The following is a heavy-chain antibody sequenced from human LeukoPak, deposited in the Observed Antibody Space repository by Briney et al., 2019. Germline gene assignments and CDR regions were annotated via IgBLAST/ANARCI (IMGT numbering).Heavy chain of an antibody. J-gene: IGHJ6*02. CDR2: IYSGDST. CDR3: ARGFGSSSYYYGMDV. CDR1: GFPVSTIY. Sequence: GGSLRLSCAASGFPVSTIYVSWVRQAPGKGLEWVSIIYSGDSTYYADSVKGRFTISRDNSKNTLYLQMNSLRAEDTAVYYCARGFGSSSYYYGMDVWGQGTTVIISS. V-gene: IGHV3-53*01. D-gene: IGHD6-6*01.